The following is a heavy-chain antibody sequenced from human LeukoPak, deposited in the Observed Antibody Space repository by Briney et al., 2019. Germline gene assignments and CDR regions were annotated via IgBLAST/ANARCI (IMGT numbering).Heavy chain of an antibody. D-gene: IGHD5-12*01. J-gene: IGHJ4*02. CDR2: IDSSASTT. CDR1: GFTFSSYS. Sequence: GGSLRLSCAGSGFTFSSYSVNWVRQVPGKGLEWVSYIDSSASTTYYAGSVQGRFTISRDNAKNSLYLQMRSLRVEDTAFYYCASAHGGSGYDRPFDYWGQGTLVTVSS. CDR3: ASAHGGSGYDRPFDY. V-gene: IGHV3-48*04.